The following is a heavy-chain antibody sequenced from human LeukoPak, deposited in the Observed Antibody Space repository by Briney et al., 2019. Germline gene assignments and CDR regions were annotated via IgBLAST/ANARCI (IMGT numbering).Heavy chain of an antibody. CDR2: IKEDGSEK. Sequence: QSGGSLRLSCAASGFTLSSYWMSWVRQAPGKGLEWVANIKEDGSEKYYVDSVKGRFTISRDNAQNSVYLHMNSLTAEDTVLYYCARDWVAGVPFDAFDIWGQGTMVSVSS. J-gene: IGHJ3*02. CDR3: ARDWVAGVPFDAFDI. V-gene: IGHV3-7*03. D-gene: IGHD3-10*01. CDR1: GFTLSSYW.